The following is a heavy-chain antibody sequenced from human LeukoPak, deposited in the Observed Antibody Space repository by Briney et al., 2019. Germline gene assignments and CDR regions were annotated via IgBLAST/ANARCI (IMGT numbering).Heavy chain of an antibody. Sequence: GGSLRLSCATSGFSFTDYPMNWVGQSPGKWLEWISNIRTTAEGAKYAYYADSVKGRVTISRDDGKNTLYLHMNILRDDDTAVYYCATDQRYAFDYWGQGILVTVSS. CDR1: GFSFTDYP. J-gene: IGHJ4*02. D-gene: IGHD3-9*01. CDR2: IRTTAEGAKYA. V-gene: IGHV3-48*02. CDR3: ATDQRYAFDY.